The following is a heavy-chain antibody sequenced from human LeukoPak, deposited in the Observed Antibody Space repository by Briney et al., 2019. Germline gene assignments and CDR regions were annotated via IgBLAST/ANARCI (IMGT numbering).Heavy chain of an antibody. CDR1: GFTFSSYA. Sequence: PGGSLRLSCVASGFTFSSYAMHWVRQAPGKGLEWVSAISGSGGSTYYADSVKGRFTISRDNSKNTLYLQMNSLRAEDTAVYYCATAAPTVEMATIPFDYWGQGTLVTVSS. J-gene: IGHJ4*02. D-gene: IGHD5-24*01. CDR3: ATAAPTVEMATIPFDY. V-gene: IGHV3-23*01. CDR2: ISGSGGST.